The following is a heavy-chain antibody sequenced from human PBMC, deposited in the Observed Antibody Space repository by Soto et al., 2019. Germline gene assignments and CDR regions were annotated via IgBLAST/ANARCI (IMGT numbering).Heavy chain of an antibody. V-gene: IGHV1-69*06. CDR1: GGTFSSYA. J-gene: IGHJ4*02. D-gene: IGHD5-18*01. CDR2: IIPIFGTA. Sequence: QVQLVQSGAEVKKPGSSVKVSCKASGGTFSSYAISWVRQAPGQGLEWMGGIIPIFGTANYAQKFQGRVTITADKSTSTAYMALSSLRSEDTSVYYCASRWIQLPGVFDYWGQGTLVTVSS. CDR3: ASRWIQLPGVFDY.